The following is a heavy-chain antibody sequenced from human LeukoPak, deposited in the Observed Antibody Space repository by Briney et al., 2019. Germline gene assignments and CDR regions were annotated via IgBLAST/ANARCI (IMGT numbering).Heavy chain of an antibody. CDR3: ATPQSTLVWFGELSF. D-gene: IGHD3-10*01. CDR2: IRYDGSNK. Sequence: GGSLRLSCGASGFTFDDYWMNWVRQAPGKGLEWVAFIRYDGSNKYYADSVKGRFTFSRDNSKNTLYLRMNSLRAEDTAVYYCATPQSTLVWFGELSFWGQGTLVTVSS. CDR1: GFTFDDYW. J-gene: IGHJ4*02. V-gene: IGHV3-30*02.